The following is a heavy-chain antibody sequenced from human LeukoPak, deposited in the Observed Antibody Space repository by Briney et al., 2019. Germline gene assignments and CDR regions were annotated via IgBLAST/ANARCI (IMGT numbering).Heavy chain of an antibody. CDR1: GFTFSSYG. Sequence: GRSLRLSCAASGFTFSSYGMHWVRQAPGKGLEWVAVIWYDGSNKYYADSVKGRFTISRDNSKNTLYLQMNSLRAEDTAVYYCAKDPVTMVRGVKGYFDYWGQGALVTVSS. V-gene: IGHV3-33*06. CDR2: IWYDGSNK. J-gene: IGHJ4*02. D-gene: IGHD3-10*01. CDR3: AKDPVTMVRGVKGYFDY.